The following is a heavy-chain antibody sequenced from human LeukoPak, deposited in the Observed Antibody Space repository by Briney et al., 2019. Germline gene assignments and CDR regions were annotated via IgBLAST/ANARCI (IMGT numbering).Heavy chain of an antibody. CDR1: GWTFSSYG. D-gene: IGHD4-17*01. CDR2: ISYDGSNK. Sequence: GGSLRLSCAASGWTFSSYGMHRVRQAPGKGLEWVAVISYDGSNKYYADSVKGRFTISRDNSKNTLYLQMNSLRAEDTAVYYCAKDLYGDYGGGDFDYWGQGTLVTVSS. J-gene: IGHJ4*02. CDR3: AKDLYGDYGGGDFDY. V-gene: IGHV3-30*18.